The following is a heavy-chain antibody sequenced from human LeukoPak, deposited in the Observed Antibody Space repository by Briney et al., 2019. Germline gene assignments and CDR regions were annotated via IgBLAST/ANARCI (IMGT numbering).Heavy chain of an antibody. CDR2: IRSTPDGSAT. Sequence: GGSLRLSCAASGFTFISSWMTWVRQAPGKGLEWVGRIRSTPDGSATDYAAPVKGRFTISRDDSKNTLYLQMSSLRTEGTAVYYCATDLHFGYCTATSCANYWGQGTLVTVSS. CDR3: ATDLHFGYCTATSCANY. D-gene: IGHD2-2*03. V-gene: IGHV3-15*01. CDR1: GFTFISSW. J-gene: IGHJ4*02.